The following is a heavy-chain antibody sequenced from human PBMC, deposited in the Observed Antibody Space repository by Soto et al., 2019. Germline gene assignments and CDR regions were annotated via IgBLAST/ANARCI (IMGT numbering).Heavy chain of an antibody. V-gene: IGHV3-74*03. D-gene: IGHD3-10*01. J-gene: IGHJ4*02. CDR1: GFTFRTSW. Sequence: EVQLVESGGGLVQPGGSLKLSCEASGFTFRTSWMYWVRQPPGKGLVWVSRINDDGSTTTYADSVKGRFTISRDNAKNTLFMQMDSLRAEDMGVYYCARGNYGPDYWGQGTLVTVSS. CDR3: ARGNYGPDY. CDR2: INDDGSTT.